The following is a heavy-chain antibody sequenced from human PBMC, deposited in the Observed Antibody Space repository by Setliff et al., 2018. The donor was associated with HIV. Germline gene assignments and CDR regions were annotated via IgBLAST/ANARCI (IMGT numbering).Heavy chain of an antibody. CDR3: ARAMRGVVVTNMYYYYGMDV. CDR2: IYHSGST. CDR1: GYSISSGYY. D-gene: IGHD2-21*02. Sequence: SETLSLTCGVSGYSISSGYYWGWIRQPPGKGLEWIGSIYHSGSTYYNPSLRSRVTISVDTSKNQFSLKLSSVTAADTAVYYCARAMRGVVVTNMYYYYGMDVWGQGTTVTVSS. J-gene: IGHJ6*02. V-gene: IGHV4-38-2*01.